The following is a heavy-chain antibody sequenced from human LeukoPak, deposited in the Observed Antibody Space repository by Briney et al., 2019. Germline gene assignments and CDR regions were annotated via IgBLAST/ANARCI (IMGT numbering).Heavy chain of an antibody. D-gene: IGHD6-13*01. CDR3: AKDGYSSSWYVIDYYYYGMDV. CDR2: ISYDGSNK. J-gene: IGHJ6*02. Sequence: GGSLRLSCAASGFTFSSYGMHWVRQAPDKGLEWVAVISYDGSNKYYADSVKGRFTISRDNSKNTLYLQMNSLRAEDTAVYYCAKDGYSSSWYVIDYYYYGMDVWGQGTTVTVSS. CDR1: GFTFSSYG. V-gene: IGHV3-30*18.